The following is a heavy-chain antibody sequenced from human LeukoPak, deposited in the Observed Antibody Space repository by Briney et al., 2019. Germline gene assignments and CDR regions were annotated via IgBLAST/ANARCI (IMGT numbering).Heavy chain of an antibody. CDR3: AKRALDHDFWSGYFDY. V-gene: IGHV3-23*01. D-gene: IGHD3-3*01. CDR2: ISGSGGST. Sequence: GGSLRLSCAVSGFTFSSYAMSWVRQAPGKGLEWVSAISGSGGSTYYADSVKGRFTISRDNSKNTLYLQMNSLRAEDTAVYYCAKRALDHDFWSGYFDYWGQGTLVTVSS. J-gene: IGHJ4*02. CDR1: GFTFSSYA.